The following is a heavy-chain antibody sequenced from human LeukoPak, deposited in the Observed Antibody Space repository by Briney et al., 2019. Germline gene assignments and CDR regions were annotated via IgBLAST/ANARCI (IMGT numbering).Heavy chain of an antibody. CDR3: ARALGIVVSRHPFDP. CDR1: GYTFTSYA. V-gene: IGHV7-4-1*02. D-gene: IGHD2-2*01. J-gene: IGHJ5*02. Sequence: GASVKASCKASGYTFTSYAMNWVRQAPGQGLEWMGWINTNTGNPTYAQGFTGRFVFSLDTSVSTAYLQISSLKADDTAVYYCARALGIVVSRHPFDPWGQGTLVTVSS. CDR2: INTNTGNP.